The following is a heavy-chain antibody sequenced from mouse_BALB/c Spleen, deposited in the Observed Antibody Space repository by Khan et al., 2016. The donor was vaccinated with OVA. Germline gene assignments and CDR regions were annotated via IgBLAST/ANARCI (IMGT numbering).Heavy chain of an antibody. CDR3: ARSVTITTVVATDFDY. J-gene: IGHJ2*01. D-gene: IGHD1-1*01. CDR1: GYSITSDYA. Sequence: EVQLQESGPGLVKPSQSLSLTCTVTGYSITSDYAWNWIRQFPGNKLEWMGYISYSGRTSYNPSLKSRISITRDTSKNPFFLQLNSLTTEDTATDYCARSVTITTVVATDFDYWGQGTTLTVSA. CDR2: ISYSGRT. V-gene: IGHV3-2*02.